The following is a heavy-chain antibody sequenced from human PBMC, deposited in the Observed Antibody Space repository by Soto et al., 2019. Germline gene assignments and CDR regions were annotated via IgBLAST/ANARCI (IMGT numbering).Heavy chain of an antibody. D-gene: IGHD6-19*01. CDR3: VRQGPAGVEAVDAPFYVANWFDP. Sequence: PGGSLRLSCAASGFAFQTYALSWVRQAPGTGLEWVSAISPLGDYIYYVDSVRGRFTFSRDNSRNTAYLQMNNLRVEDTALYYCVRQGPAGVEAVDAPFYVANWFDPWGHGTLVTVPS. V-gene: IGHV3-23*01. CDR2: ISPLGDYI. J-gene: IGHJ5*02. CDR1: GFAFQTYA.